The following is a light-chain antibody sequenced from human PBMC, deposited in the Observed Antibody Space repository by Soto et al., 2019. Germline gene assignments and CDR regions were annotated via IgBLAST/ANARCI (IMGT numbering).Light chain of an antibody. V-gene: IGLV2-14*03. CDR3: SSFRSSSTSYV. Sequence: QSVLTQPASGSGSPGQSITISCTGTSSDIGDSNYVSWYQQHPGKAPKLVIYDVSNRPSGVSNRFSGSKSANTASLTISGLQAEDEADYYCSSFRSSSTSYVFGTGTKVTVL. CDR2: DVS. J-gene: IGLJ1*01. CDR1: SSDIGDSNY.